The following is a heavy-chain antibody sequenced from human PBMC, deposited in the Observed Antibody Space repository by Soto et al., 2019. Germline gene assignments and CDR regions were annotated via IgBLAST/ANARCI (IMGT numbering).Heavy chain of an antibody. CDR2: IWYDGSNK. CDR1: GFTFSSYG. D-gene: IGHD1-26*01. CDR3: ARVRFRGSYYPFDY. V-gene: IGHV3-33*01. J-gene: IGHJ4*02. Sequence: QVQLVESGGGVVQPGWSLRLSCAASGFTFSSYGMHWVRQAPGKGLEWVAVIWYDGSNKYYADSVNGRFTISRDNSKNTLYLQMNSLRAEDTAVYYCARVRFRGSYYPFDYWGQGTLVTVSS.